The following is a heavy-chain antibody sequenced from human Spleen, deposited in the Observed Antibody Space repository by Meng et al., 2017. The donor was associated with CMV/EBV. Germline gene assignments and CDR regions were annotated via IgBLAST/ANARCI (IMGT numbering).Heavy chain of an antibody. D-gene: IGHD3-22*01. CDR2: INRNRNT. V-gene: IGHV4-4*07. CDR1: NYY. CDR3: ARDNRDSLPYDNSGYYLGYFDF. J-gene: IGHJ4*02. Sequence: NYYWTLIRQPAGKGLEWIRHINRNRNTNYNPSLKSRVAMSVDTSKNQFSLRLSSVTAADTALYYCARDNRDSLPYDNSGYYLGYFDFWGQGILVTVSS.